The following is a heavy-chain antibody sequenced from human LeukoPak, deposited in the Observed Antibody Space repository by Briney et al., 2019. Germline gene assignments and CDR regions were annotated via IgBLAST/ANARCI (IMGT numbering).Heavy chain of an antibody. CDR3: ARDFEDYYDSSGSYYFDY. J-gene: IGHJ4*02. CDR2: IYTSGST. V-gene: IGHV4-4*07. D-gene: IGHD3-22*01. CDR1: GGSISSYY. Sequence: SETLSLTCTVSGGSISSYYWSWIRQPAGKGLEWIGCIYTSGSTNYNPSLKSRVTMSVDTSKNQFSLKLSSVTAADTAVYYCARDFEDYYDSSGSYYFDYWGQGTLVTVSS.